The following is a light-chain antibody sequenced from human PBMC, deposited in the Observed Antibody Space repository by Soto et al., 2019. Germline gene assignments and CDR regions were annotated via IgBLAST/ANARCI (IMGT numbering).Light chain of an antibody. V-gene: IGKV1-27*01. CDR2: GAS. CDR3: QKYNSVPLT. J-gene: IGKJ4*01. Sequence: DIQMTQSPSSLSASVGDRVTITCRASQDINNYLAWYQQRPGKVIKLLIYGASTLAPGVPSRFTGSQSGPDFTLTISSLQPEDVATYYCQKYNSVPLTFGGGTKVEIK. CDR1: QDINNY.